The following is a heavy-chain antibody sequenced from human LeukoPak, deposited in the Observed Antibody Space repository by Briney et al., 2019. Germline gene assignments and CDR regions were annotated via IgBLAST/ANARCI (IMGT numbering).Heavy chain of an antibody. V-gene: IGHV3-7*01. J-gene: IGHJ6*02. Sequence: GGSLRLSCAASGFTFSNYWVAWVRQAPGKGLEWVANLKQDGSVKYYEDFVKGRFTISRDNAKNSLYLQMNSLGAEDTALYFCAASIGYSYTLDLWGQGTTVTVSS. CDR3: AASIGYSYTLDL. CDR1: GFTFSNYW. CDR2: LKQDGSVK. D-gene: IGHD2/OR15-2a*01.